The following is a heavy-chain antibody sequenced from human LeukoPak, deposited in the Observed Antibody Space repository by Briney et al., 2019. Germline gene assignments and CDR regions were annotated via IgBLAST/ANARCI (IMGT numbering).Heavy chain of an antibody. J-gene: IGHJ6*04. Sequence: PGGSLRLSCAASGFTFSSYGVHWVRQAPGKGLEWVSYISSSGSTIYYADSVKGRVTISRDNAKNSLYLQMNSLRAEDTAVYYCAELGITMIGGVWGKGTTVTISS. CDR2: ISSSGSTI. D-gene: IGHD3-10*02. CDR3: AELGITMIGGV. V-gene: IGHV3-48*04. CDR1: GFTFSSYG.